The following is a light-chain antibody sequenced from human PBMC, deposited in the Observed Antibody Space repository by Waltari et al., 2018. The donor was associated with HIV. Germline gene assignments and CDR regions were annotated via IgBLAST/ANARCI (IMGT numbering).Light chain of an antibody. Sequence: EIVLTQSPGTLTLSSVERATLSCRASQSVSSYLAWYQQKPGQAPRLLIYGASSRPTGIPARFSGSGSGTDFTLTISSLEPGDFGVYYCQQRSNWPITFGQGTRLEIK. J-gene: IGKJ5*01. CDR2: GAS. V-gene: IGKV3-11*01. CDR1: QSVSSY. CDR3: QQRSNWPIT.